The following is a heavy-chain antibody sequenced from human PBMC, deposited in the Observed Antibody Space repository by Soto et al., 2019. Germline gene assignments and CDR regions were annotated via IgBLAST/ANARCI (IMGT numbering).Heavy chain of an antibody. V-gene: IGHV3-30*18. J-gene: IGHJ4*02. CDR2: RSHHGIRT. D-gene: IGHD1-26*01. CDR1: GFTFSDDG. CDR3: AKDWVGGSNNYQLDD. Sequence: PXGSPKLSPAAAGFTFSDDGMHWVRQAPGKGLHWLATRSHHGIRTHYADSVMGRFTISRDNFKKVVYLHLSGLRVEDTAIYYCAKDWVGGSNNYQLDDWGQGTAVTVSS.